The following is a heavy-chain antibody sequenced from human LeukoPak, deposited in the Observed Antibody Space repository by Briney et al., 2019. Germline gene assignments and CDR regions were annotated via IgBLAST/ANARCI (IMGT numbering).Heavy chain of an antibody. V-gene: IGHV3-53*01. D-gene: IGHD6-19*01. Sequence: GGSLRLSCAASGFTFSSYAMSWVRQAPGKGLEWVSVIYSGGSTYYADSVKGRFTISRDNSKNTLYLQMNSLRAEDTAVYYCASGVAVAGRGFDYWGQGTLVTVSS. CDR3: ASGVAVAGRGFDY. CDR1: GFTFSSYA. CDR2: IYSGGST. J-gene: IGHJ4*02.